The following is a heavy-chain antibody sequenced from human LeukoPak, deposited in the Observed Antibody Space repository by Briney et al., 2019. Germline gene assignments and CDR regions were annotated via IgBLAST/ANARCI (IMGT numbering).Heavy chain of an antibody. D-gene: IGHD3-10*01. CDR1: GGSISSSSYY. CDR3: ARAGGSGRFDYFDY. Sequence: PSETLSLTCTVSGGSISSSSYYWGWIRQPPGKGLEWIGYIYYSGSTYYNPSLKSRVTISVDTSKNQFSLKLSSVTAADTAVYYCARAGGSGRFDYFDYWGQGTLVTVSS. V-gene: IGHV4-39*07. J-gene: IGHJ4*02. CDR2: IYYSGST.